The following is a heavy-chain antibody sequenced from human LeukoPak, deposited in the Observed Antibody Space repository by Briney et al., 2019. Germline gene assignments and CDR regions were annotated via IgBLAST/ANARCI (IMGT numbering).Heavy chain of an antibody. V-gene: IGHV3-23*01. D-gene: IGHD1-26*01. J-gene: IGHJ6*03. CDR1: GFTVSSYA. CDR2: ISGSGDNT. Sequence: GGSLRLSCAASGFTVSSYAMSWVRQAPGKGLEWVSVISGSGDNTYYADSVKGRFTISRDSSKNTLYLQMNSLRAEDTAVYYCAKDYSGSYYEYYYMDVWGRGTTVTVSS. CDR3: AKDYSGSYYEYYYMDV.